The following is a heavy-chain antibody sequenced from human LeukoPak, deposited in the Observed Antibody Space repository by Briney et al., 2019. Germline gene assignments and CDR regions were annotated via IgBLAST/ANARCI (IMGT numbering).Heavy chain of an antibody. CDR3: ARGGPSFDQ. J-gene: IGHJ4*02. CDR2: IYTSGST. Sequence: SETLSLTCTVSGGPISSYYWTWIRQPAGNGLEWIGRIYTSGSTISNPSLKSRVTMSVDTSKNQFSLRLNSVTAADTAVYYCARGGPSFDQWGQGILVTVSS. V-gene: IGHV4-4*07. CDR1: GGPISSYY.